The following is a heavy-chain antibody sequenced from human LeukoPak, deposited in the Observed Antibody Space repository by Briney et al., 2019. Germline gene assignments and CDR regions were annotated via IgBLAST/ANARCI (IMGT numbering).Heavy chain of an antibody. CDR1: GFTFSSYA. CDR2: ISSSGSYI. V-gene: IGHV3-21*01. J-gene: IGHJ3*02. CDR3: ASRNQYCGGDCFWAFDI. Sequence: GGSLRLSCAASGFTFSSYALSWVRQAPGKGLEWVSSISSSGSYIYYADSVKGRFTISRDNAKNSLYLQMNSLRAEDTAVYYCASRNQYCGGDCFWAFDIWGRGTMVTVSS. D-gene: IGHD2-21*02.